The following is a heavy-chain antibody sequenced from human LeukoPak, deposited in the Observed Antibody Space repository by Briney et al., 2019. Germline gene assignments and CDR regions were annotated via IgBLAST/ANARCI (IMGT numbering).Heavy chain of an antibody. CDR3: ARGGGNSWLDY. CDR2: IYTGGST. D-gene: IGHD6-13*01. Sequence: SETLSLTCTVSGGSISNYYWSWIRQPAGKGLEWIGRIYTGGSTNYNPSLKSRVTMSVDTSKNQFSLKVSSVTAADTAVYYCARGGGNSWLDYWGQGTLVIVSS. V-gene: IGHV4-4*07. J-gene: IGHJ4*02. CDR1: GGSISNYY.